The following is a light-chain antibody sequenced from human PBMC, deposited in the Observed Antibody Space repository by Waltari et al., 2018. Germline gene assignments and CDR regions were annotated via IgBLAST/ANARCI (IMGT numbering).Light chain of an antibody. CDR1: LSNIESNP. J-gene: IGLJ3*02. CDR2: GDI. V-gene: IGLV1-44*01. CDR3: AGWDDSLNGPV. Sequence: QSVLTQPPSASGATGQRVTISCSGSLSNIESNPANWYRQLPGTAPKLLTHGDIQRPAGVPDRFSGSKSGTSASLAISGLQSADEADYYCAGWDDSLNGPVFGGGTKLTVL.